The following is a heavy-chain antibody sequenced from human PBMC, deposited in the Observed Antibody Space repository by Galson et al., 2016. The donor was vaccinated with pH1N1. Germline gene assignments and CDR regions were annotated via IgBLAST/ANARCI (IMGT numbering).Heavy chain of an antibody. CDR2: INTNTGNP. CDR1: GYTFTNYA. V-gene: IGHV7-4-1*02. CDR3: ARDGDGLLHVVELFGGRYQYYGMDV. J-gene: IGHJ6*02. Sequence: SVKVSCKASGYTFTNYAMNWVRQAPGQGLEWMGWINTNTGNPTYVQGFTGRFVFSLDTSVSTAYLQISGLKAEDTAVYYCARDGDGLLHVVELFGGRYQYYGMDVWGQGTTVTVSS. D-gene: IGHD3-16*01.